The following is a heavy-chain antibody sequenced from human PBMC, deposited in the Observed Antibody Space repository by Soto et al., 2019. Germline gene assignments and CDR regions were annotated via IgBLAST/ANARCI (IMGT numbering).Heavy chain of an antibody. CDR1: GYTFTSYG. J-gene: IGHJ5*02. V-gene: IGHV1-18*01. D-gene: IGHD3-9*01. Sequence: QVQLVQSGAEVKKPGASVKVSCKASGYTFTSYGISRVRQAPGQGLEWMGWISAYNGNTNYAQKLQGRVTMTTDTSTSTAYMELRSLRSDDTAVYYCARGPRYDILTGYYVGWFDPWGQGTLVTVSS. CDR2: ISAYNGNT. CDR3: ARGPRYDILTGYYVGWFDP.